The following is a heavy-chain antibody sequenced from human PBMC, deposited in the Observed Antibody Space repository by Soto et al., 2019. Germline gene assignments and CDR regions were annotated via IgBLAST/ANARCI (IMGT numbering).Heavy chain of an antibody. J-gene: IGHJ4*02. CDR2: ISGSGGST. CDR1: GFTFSSYA. D-gene: IGHD3-22*01. Sequence: PGGSLRLSCAASGFTFSSYAMSWVRQAPGKGLEWVSAISGSGGSTYYADSVKGRFTISRDNSKNTLYLQMNSLRAEDTAVYYCAKDDDYYDLLRSYYFDYWGQGTLVTVSS. V-gene: IGHV3-23*01. CDR3: AKDDDYYDLLRSYYFDY.